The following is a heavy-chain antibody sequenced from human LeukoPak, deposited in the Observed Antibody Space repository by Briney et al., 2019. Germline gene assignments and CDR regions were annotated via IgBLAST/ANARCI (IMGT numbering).Heavy chain of an antibody. CDR1: GGTFSSYA. Sequence: SVKVSCKASGGTFSSYAISWVRQAPGQGLEWMGGIIPIFGTANYAQKFQGRVTITADKSTSTAYMELSSLRSDDTAVYYCVLLWFGELWRHAFDIWGQGTMVTVSS. CDR2: IIPIFGTA. CDR3: VLLWFGELWRHAFDI. V-gene: IGHV1-69*06. J-gene: IGHJ3*02. D-gene: IGHD3-10*01.